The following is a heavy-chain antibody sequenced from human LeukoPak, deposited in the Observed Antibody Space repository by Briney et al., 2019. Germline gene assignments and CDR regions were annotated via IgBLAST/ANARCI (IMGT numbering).Heavy chain of an antibody. Sequence: TGGSLRLSCAASGFTFSSYSMNWVRQAPGKGLEWVSYISSSSSTIYYADSVKGRFTISRDNAKNSLYLQMNSLRAEDSAVYYCAREIPGGAVTLDYWGQGTLVTVSS. J-gene: IGHJ4*02. CDR2: ISSSSSTI. CDR3: AREIPGGAVTLDY. V-gene: IGHV3-48*04. D-gene: IGHD1-26*01. CDR1: GFTFSSYS.